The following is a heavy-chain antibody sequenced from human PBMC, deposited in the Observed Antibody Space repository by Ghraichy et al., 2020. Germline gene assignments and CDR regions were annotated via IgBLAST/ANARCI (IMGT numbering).Heavy chain of an antibody. Sequence: GGSLRLSCAASGFTFDDYAMHWVRQAPGKGLEWVSGISWNSGNMVYADSVKGRFTISRDNAKNSLYLQMNSLRAEDTALYYCAKDTTDCSGGSCYLFDYWGQGTLVTVSS. D-gene: IGHD2-15*01. CDR3: AKDTTDCSGGSCYLFDY. CDR2: ISWNSGNM. J-gene: IGHJ4*02. V-gene: IGHV3-9*01. CDR1: GFTFDDYA.